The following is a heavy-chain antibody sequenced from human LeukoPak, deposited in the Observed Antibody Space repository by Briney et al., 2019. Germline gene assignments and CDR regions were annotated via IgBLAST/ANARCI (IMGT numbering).Heavy chain of an antibody. Sequence: PGGSLRLSCAASGFTFSSYSMHWVRQAPWKGLEWVSSISSSGTYIYYADSVKGRFTISRDNAKNSVHLQMNSLRAEDTAVCYCARDQGGSGGNWGQGTLVTVSS. D-gene: IGHD3-10*01. CDR1: GFTFSSYS. CDR2: ISSSGTYI. CDR3: ARDQGGSGGN. V-gene: IGHV3-21*01. J-gene: IGHJ4*02.